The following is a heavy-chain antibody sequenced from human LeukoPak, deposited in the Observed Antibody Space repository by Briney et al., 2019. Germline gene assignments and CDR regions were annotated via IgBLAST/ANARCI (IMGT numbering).Heavy chain of an antibody. J-gene: IGHJ4*02. V-gene: IGHV1-18*01. D-gene: IGHD3-22*01. CDR1: GYTFPSYG. Sequence: ASVTVSCKASGYTFPSYGISWVRQAPGQGLAWMGWISAYNGKTNYAQKLQGRVTMTTDTSTSTAYMELRSLRSDDTAVYYCARDSYYYDSSGPPFDYWGQGTLVTVSS. CDR2: ISAYNGKT. CDR3: ARDSYYYDSSGPPFDY.